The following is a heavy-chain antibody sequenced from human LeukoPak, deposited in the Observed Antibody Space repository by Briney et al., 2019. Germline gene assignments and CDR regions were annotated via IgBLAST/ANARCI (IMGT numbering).Heavy chain of an antibody. CDR3: AKDIGSYYDY. CDR1: GFTFSDYY. V-gene: IGHV3-11*04. Sequence: GGSLRLSCAAFGFTFSDYYMSWIRQAPGKGLEWVSCISSSGSIIYYTDSVKGRFTISRDNSKNTLYLEMNSLRAEDTAVYYCAKDIGSYYDYWGQGTLVTVSS. D-gene: IGHD3-10*01. CDR2: ISSSGSII. J-gene: IGHJ4*02.